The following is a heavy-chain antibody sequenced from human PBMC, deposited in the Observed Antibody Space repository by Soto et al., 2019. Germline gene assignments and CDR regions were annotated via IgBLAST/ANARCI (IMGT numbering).Heavy chain of an antibody. CDR2: IYHSGST. D-gene: IGHD1-1*01. Sequence: PSETLSLTCAVCGYCIGSGYYWGWIRQPPGKGLEWIGSIYHSGSTYYNPSLKSRVTISVDTSKNRFSLKLSSVTTAETAVYYCAREQVRTIDYSGQGTLVTVSS. J-gene: IGHJ4*02. V-gene: IGHV4-38-2*02. CDR3: AREQVRTIDY. CDR1: GYCIGSGYY.